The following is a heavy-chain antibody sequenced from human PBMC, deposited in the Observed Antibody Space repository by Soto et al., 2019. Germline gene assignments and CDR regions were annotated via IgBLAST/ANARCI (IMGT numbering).Heavy chain of an antibody. D-gene: IGHD3-10*01. J-gene: IGHJ4*02. CDR1: GGSISTSNW. CDR3: ARDRFGMGDY. CDR2: VYHSGST. Sequence: SETLSLTCAVSGGSISTSNWWSWVRQPPGKGLEWIGEVYHSGSTNYNPSLKSRVTISVDTSKNQFSLKLSSVTAADTAVYYCARDRFGMGDYWGQGTLVTVSS. V-gene: IGHV4-4*02.